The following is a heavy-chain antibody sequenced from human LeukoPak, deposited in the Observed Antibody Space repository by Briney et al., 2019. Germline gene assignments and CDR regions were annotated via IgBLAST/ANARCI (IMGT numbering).Heavy chain of an antibody. CDR1: GFTFSDHY. Sequence: GVSLRLSCAASGFTFSDHYMDWVRQALGKGLEWVGRAGNKAVSYNTDYAASVRGRFTISRDDSKNSLFLQMNSLKTEDTAVYYCTRRVLGGDCYYDYWGQGTLVTVSS. D-gene: IGHD2-21*02. CDR2: AGNKAVSYNT. J-gene: IGHJ4*02. CDR3: TRRVLGGDCYYDY. V-gene: IGHV3-72*01.